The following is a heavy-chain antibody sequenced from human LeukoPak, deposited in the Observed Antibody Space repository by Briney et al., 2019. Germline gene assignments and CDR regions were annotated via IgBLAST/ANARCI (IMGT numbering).Heavy chain of an antibody. CDR1: GDSINNYY. CDR3: ARTSGDYRFDY. V-gene: IGHV4-59*01. CDR2: VYYSGST. J-gene: IGHJ4*02. Sequence: PSETLSLTCTVSGDSINNYYWSWIRQPPGKGLEWIGYVYYSGSTSYNPSLKSRLTISVGTSKNQFSLNLSSVTAADTAVYYCARTSGDYRFDYWGRGTLVTVSS. D-gene: IGHD4-17*01.